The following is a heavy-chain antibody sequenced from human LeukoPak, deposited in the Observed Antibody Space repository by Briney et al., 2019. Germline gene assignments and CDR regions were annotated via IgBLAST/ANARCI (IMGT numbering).Heavy chain of an antibody. J-gene: IGHJ2*01. Sequence: PGGSLRLSCAASGFAFNIYTMHWVRQAPGKGLEWVAVISRDGLTKYYADSVKGRFTLHRDNSRNTLYLEMNSLRDEDTAVYYCAKEGTWGNWYFDLWGRGTLVIVTS. CDR1: GFAFNIYT. CDR2: ISRDGLTK. V-gene: IGHV3-30*18. CDR3: AKEGTWGNWYFDL. D-gene: IGHD3-16*01.